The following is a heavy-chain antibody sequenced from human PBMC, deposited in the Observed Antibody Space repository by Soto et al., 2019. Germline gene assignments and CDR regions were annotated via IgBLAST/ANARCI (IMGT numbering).Heavy chain of an antibody. CDR1: GYTFTGYY. Sequence: QVQLVQSGAEVKKPGASVKVSCKASGYTFTGYYMHWVRQAPGQGLEWMGWINPNSGDTNYAQKFQGRVTMTRDTSISTAYMELSRLRSDDTAVYYCARDGVAATPNWFDPWGQGTLVTVSS. J-gene: IGHJ5*02. CDR3: ARDGVAATPNWFDP. V-gene: IGHV1-2*02. D-gene: IGHD2-15*01. CDR2: INPNSGDT.